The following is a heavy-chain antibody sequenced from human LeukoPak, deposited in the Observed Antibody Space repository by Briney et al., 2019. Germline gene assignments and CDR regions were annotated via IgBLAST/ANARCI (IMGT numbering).Heavy chain of an antibody. CDR3: AKAGGYDIYNGMDV. Sequence: GGSLRLSCAASGFLFSTNAMNWVRQAPGKGLEWVSCISGSGGSTYYADSVKGRFTTSRDNSNNTLYLQMNSLRAEDTAVYYCAKAGGYDIYNGMDVWGQGTTVTVSS. CDR1: GFLFSTNA. J-gene: IGHJ6*02. D-gene: IGHD5-12*01. CDR2: ISGSGGST. V-gene: IGHV3-23*01.